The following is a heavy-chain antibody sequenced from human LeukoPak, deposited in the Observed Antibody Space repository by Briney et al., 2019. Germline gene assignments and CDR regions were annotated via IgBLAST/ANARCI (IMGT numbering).Heavy chain of an antibody. CDR3: TKGRGI. CDR2: IYYSGST. CDR1: GGSISSSSYY. V-gene: IGHV4-39*07. J-gene: IGHJ4*02. Sequence: SETLSLTCIVSGGSISSSSYYWGWIRQPPGKGLEWIGSIYYSGSTYYNPSLKSRVTISVDTSKNQFSLKLTSVTAADTAVYYCTKGRGIWGQGTLVTVSS. D-gene: IGHD3-10*01.